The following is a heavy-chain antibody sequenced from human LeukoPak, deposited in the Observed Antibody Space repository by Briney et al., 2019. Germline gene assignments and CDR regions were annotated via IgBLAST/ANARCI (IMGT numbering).Heavy chain of an antibody. CDR1: GFTFSSYS. V-gene: IGHV3-48*04. D-gene: IGHD3-10*01. CDR3: ARAYGSGSYYNGGPYYFDY. J-gene: IGHJ4*02. CDR2: ISSSSSTI. Sequence: PGGSLRLSCAASGFTFSSYSMNWVRQAPGKGLEWVSYISSSSSTIYYADSVKGRFTISRDNAKNSLYLKMNSLRAEDTAVYCCARAYGSGSYYNGGPYYFDYWGQGTLVTVSS.